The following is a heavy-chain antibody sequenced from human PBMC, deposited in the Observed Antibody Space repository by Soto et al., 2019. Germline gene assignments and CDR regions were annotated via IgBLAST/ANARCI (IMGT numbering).Heavy chain of an antibody. Sequence: QVQLVESGGGVVQPGRSLRLSCAASGFTFSSYAMHWVRQAPGKGLEWVAVISYDGSNKYYADSVKGRFTISRDNSKNTRSLQMNRLRPEDTSVYYCARDPLWGTAMVLWYFYLWYRGTLVTVSS. CDR1: GFTFSSYA. J-gene: IGHJ2*01. CDR2: ISYDGSNK. D-gene: IGHD5-18*01. V-gene: IGHV3-30-3*01. CDR3: ARDPLWGTAMVLWYFYL.